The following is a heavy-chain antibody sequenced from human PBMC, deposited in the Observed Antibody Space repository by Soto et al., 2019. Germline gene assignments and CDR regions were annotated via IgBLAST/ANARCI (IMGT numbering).Heavy chain of an antibody. CDR1: SESLSGYY. Sequence: QVQLQQWGAGLLKPSETLSLTCAVNSESLSGYYWSWIRQSPGKGLEWIGEIDGSGNTNYSPSLRSRVAMSVDTSKNHFSLHLNSVSAADTAAYYCVGARGRLVGFDYCGQGTLVTVSS. D-gene: IGHD1-26*01. CDR2: IDGSGNT. V-gene: IGHV4-34*01. J-gene: IGHJ4*02. CDR3: VGARGRLVGFDY.